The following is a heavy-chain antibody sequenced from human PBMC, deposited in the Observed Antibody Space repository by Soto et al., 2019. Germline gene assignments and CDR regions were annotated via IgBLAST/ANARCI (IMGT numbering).Heavy chain of an antibody. V-gene: IGHV3-21*06. CDR2: ISGNSSYI. Sequence: GGSLRLSCAGSGFSLSDYTMSWVRQAPGKGLEWVSSISGNSSYIFYADSVRGRFTVSRDNAKNFLYLQMDSLRAEDTAVCYCARGLGSSSRTSYFQHWGQGTLVTVSS. CDR1: GFSLSDYT. CDR3: ARGLGSSSRTSYFQH. D-gene: IGHD6-6*01. J-gene: IGHJ1*01.